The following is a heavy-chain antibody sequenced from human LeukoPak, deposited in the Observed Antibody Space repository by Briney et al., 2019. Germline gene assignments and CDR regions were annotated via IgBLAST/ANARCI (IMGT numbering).Heavy chain of an antibody. D-gene: IGHD2-15*01. V-gene: IGHV4-34*01. Sequence: SETLSLTCAVYGGSFSGYYWSWIRQPPGKGLEWIGSIHIGGSTYYNPSFKSRVTISVDTSKNQFSLKLRSVTAADTAMYYCARLWSTDCSGGSCPHQPNSWGQGTLVTVSS. J-gene: IGHJ4*02. CDR2: IHIGGST. CDR1: GGSFSGYY. CDR3: ARLWSTDCSGGSCPHQPNS.